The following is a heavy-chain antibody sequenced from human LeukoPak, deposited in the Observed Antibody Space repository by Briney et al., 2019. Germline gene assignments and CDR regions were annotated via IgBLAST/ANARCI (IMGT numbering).Heavy chain of an antibody. Sequence: ASVKVSCKASGYTFTSYGISWVRQAPGQGLEWMGWINPNSGGTNYAQKFQGRVTMTRDTSISTAYMELSRLRSDDTAVYYCARALRQLERRDYFDYWGQGTLVTVSS. V-gene: IGHV1-2*02. J-gene: IGHJ4*02. CDR2: INPNSGGT. CDR1: GYTFTSYG. CDR3: ARALRQLERRDYFDY. D-gene: IGHD1-1*01.